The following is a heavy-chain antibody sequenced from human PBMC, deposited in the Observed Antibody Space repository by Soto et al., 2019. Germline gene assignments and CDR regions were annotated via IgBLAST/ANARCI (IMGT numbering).Heavy chain of an antibody. Sequence: EVQLLESGGGVVQTGGSLRLSCAASGFTFKSYVMSWVRQAPGKGLEWVSAISGSGATTYYTDTVKGRFAITRGNSNITLSLEMTSLRAEIKVVNLCAEPPGFMIAEGGSIATSMAVDHWGQGTLVTVSS. J-gene: IGHJ4*02. CDR1: GFTFKSYV. D-gene: IGHD3-16*01. CDR3: AEPPGFMIAEGGSIATSMAVDH. CDR2: ISGSGATT. V-gene: IGHV3-23*01.